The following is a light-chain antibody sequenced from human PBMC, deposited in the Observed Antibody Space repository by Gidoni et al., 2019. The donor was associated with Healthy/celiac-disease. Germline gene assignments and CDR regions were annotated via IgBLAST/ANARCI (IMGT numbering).Light chain of an antibody. V-gene: IGKV3-11*01. CDR1: QSVSSY. J-gene: IGKJ4*01. CDR2: DAS. CDR3: QQRSNWPT. Sequence: EIVLTLSPATLSLSPGERATLSCRASQSVSSYLAWYQQKPGQAPRLLIYDASNRATGIPARFSGSGSGTDFTRTISSLEPEDFAVYYCQQRSNWPTFGGGTKVEIK.